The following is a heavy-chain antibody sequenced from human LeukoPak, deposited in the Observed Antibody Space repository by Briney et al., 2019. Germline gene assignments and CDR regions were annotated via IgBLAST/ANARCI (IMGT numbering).Heavy chain of an antibody. CDR2: MNPNSGNT. CDR3: ATQKNSSGYYGWPRAAFDI. V-gene: IGHV1-8*03. Sequence: ASVKVSCKASGYTFTSYDINWVRQATGQGLEWMGWMNPNSGNTSYAQKFQGRVTITRNTSISTAYMELSSLRSEDTAVYYCATQKNSSGYYGWPRAAFDIWGQGTMVTVSS. CDR1: GYTFTSYD. D-gene: IGHD3-22*01. J-gene: IGHJ3*02.